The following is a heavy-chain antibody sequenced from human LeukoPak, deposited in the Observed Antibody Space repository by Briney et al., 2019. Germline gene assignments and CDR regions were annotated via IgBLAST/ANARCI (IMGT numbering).Heavy chain of an antibody. Sequence: ASVKVSCKASGYTFTSYYMHWVRQAPGQGLEWMGIINPSGGSTSYAQKFQGRVTMTRDMSTSTVYMELSSLRSEDTAVYYCARESAAAGRGGRFDPWGQGTLVTVSS. D-gene: IGHD6-13*01. CDR2: INPSGGST. CDR3: ARESAAAGRGGRFDP. V-gene: IGHV1-46*01. CDR1: GYTFTSYY. J-gene: IGHJ5*02.